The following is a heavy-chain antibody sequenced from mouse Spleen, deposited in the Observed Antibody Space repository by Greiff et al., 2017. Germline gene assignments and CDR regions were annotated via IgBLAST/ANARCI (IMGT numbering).Heavy chain of an antibody. CDR2: ISYDGSN. Sequence: EVKLMESGPGLVKPSQSLSLTCSVTGYSITSGYYWNWIRQFPGNKLEWMGYISYDGSNNYNPSLKNRISITRDTSKNQFFLKLNSVTTEDTATYYCARGVAMDYWGQGTSVTVSS. CDR1: GYSITSGYY. V-gene: IGHV3-6*01. J-gene: IGHJ4*01. CDR3: ARGVAMDY.